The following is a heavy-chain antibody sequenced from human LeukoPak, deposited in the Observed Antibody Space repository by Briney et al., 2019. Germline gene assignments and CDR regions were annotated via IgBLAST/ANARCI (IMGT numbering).Heavy chain of an antibody. CDR1: GFTFNSYE. CDR3: ARDMYDNGWSSFDY. J-gene: IGHJ4*02. D-gene: IGHD3-10*01. Sequence: GGSLRLSCAASGFTFNSYEMNWVRQAPGRGLEWVSYISSSGSTIFYADSVKGRFTISRDNAKNSLFLQMNSLRAEDTAVYYCARDMYDNGWSSFDYWGQGTLVTVSS. CDR2: ISSSGSTI. V-gene: IGHV3-48*03.